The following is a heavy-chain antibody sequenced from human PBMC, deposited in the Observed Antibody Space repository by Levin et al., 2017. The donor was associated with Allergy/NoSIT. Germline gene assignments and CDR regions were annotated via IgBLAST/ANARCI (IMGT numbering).Heavy chain of an antibody. J-gene: IGHJ6*02. Sequence: GGSLRLSCAASGFTFSSYSMNWVRQAPGKGLEWVSSISSSSSYIYYADSVKGRFTISRDNAKNSLYLQMNSLRAEDTAVYYCASIVATIPDYYGMDVWGQGTTVTVSS. CDR3: ASIVATIPDYYGMDV. CDR1: GFTFSSYS. CDR2: ISSSSSYI. D-gene: IGHD5-12*01. V-gene: IGHV3-21*01.